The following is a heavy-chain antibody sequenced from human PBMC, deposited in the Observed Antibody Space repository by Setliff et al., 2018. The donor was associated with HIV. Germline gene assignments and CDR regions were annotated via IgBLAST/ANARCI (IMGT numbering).Heavy chain of an antibody. CDR2: IYSDGST. D-gene: IGHD6-25*01. CDR3: ARSRPYNSALDY. CDR1: GFTVSSSY. V-gene: IGHV3-66*02. J-gene: IGHJ4*02. Sequence: PGGSLRLSCEASGFTVSSSYMAWVRQAPGKGLEWVSTIYSDGSTYHRDSVKGRFTLSRDNSKNTVYLKVGSLRPDDTAMYYCARSRPYNSALDYWGQGTLVTVSS.